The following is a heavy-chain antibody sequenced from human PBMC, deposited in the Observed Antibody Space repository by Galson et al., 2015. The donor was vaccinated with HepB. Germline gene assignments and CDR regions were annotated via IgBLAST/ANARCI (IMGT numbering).Heavy chain of an antibody. D-gene: IGHD3-10*01. V-gene: IGHV3-15*07. Sequence: LILSCAASGFTFSNAWMNWVRQAPGKGLEWVGRIKSKTDGGTTDYAAPVKGRFTISRDDSKNTLYLQMNSLKTEDTAVYYCTTDELPYYYTHWGQGTLVTVSS. CDR3: TTDELPYYYTH. CDR1: GFTFSNAW. CDR2: IKSKTDGGTT. J-gene: IGHJ4*02.